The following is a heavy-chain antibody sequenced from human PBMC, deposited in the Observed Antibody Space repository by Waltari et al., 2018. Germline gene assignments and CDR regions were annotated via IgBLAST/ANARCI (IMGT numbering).Heavy chain of an antibody. V-gene: IGHV3-7*03. D-gene: IGHD7-27*01. CDR3: ARDFNWGWDF. CDR2: IKPDGSQQ. CDR1: GFTFSSNW. Sequence: EVQLVDSGGGLVQPGGSLRLSSAAFGFTFSSNWMSWVRQAPGRGLEWLANIKPDGSQQYYVDSVRGRFSISRDNAKNSLYLQLNSLRAEDTAIYYCARDFNWGWDFWGQGTLVTVSS. J-gene: IGHJ4*02.